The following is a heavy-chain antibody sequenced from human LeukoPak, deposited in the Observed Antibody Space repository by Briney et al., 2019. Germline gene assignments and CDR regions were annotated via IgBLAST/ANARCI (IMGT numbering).Heavy chain of an antibody. CDR1: GGTFSSYA. CDR3: ATPTNYYDSSGYYSFDY. V-gene: IGHV1-69*13. D-gene: IGHD3-22*01. J-gene: IGHJ4*02. CDR2: IIPIFGTA. Sequence: SVKVSCKASGGTFSSYAISWVRQAPGQGLEWMGGIIPIFGTANYAQKFQGRVTITADESTSAAYMELSSLRSEDTAVYYCATPTNYYDSSGYYSFDYWGQGTLVTVSS.